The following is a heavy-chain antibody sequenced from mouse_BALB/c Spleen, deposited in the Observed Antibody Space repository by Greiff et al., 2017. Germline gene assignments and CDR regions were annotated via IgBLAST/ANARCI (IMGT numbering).Heavy chain of an antibody. Sequence: EVQGVESGGGLVQPGGSLKLSCAASGFTFSSYGMSWVRQTPDKRLELVATINSNGGSTYYPDSVKGRFTISRDNAKNTLYLQMSSLKSEDTAMYYCARDRPWFAYWGQGTLVTVSA. CDR1: GFTFSSYG. V-gene: IGHV5-6-3*01. J-gene: IGHJ3*01. CDR3: ARDRPWFAY. CDR2: INSNGGST.